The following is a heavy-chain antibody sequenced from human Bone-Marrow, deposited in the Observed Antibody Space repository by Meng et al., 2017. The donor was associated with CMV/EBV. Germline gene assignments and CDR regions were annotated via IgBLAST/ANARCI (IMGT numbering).Heavy chain of an antibody. CDR2: IYNDGMT. V-gene: IGHV3-53*01. D-gene: IGHD6-6*01. Sequence: GESLKISCAACGFTVSSSYMTWVRQAPGKGLEWVSVIYNDGMTSYADAVKGRFSISRDNSKNTLYLQMNSLRAEDTAVYYCARAGSSSLYYYYGMGVWGQGTTVTVSS. CDR3: ARAGSSSLYYYYGMGV. CDR1: GFTVSSSY. J-gene: IGHJ6*02.